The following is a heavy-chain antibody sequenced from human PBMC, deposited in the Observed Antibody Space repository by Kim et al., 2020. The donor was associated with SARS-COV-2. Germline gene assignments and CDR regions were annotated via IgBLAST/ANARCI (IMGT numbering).Heavy chain of an antibody. Sequence: KSRVTISVDTSKNQFSLKLSSVTAADTAVYYCARTFPVDTAMVTGSWFDPWGQGTLVTVSS. V-gene: IGHV4-30-2*04. D-gene: IGHD5-18*01. J-gene: IGHJ5*02. CDR3: ARTFPVDTAMVTGSWFDP.